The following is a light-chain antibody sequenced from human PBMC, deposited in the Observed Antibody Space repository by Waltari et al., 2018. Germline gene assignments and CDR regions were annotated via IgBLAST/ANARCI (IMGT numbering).Light chain of an antibody. V-gene: IGLV2-23*02. Sequence: SALTQPASVSGPPRQSITIPCTGTNSEIGCYTLVSSYPQHPGRAPKLVIHEVTKRPSGISDRFSGSKSGNMASLTISGLQAEDEADYYCSSYASRTSFAIFGGGTKLTVL. CDR1: NSEIGCYTL. J-gene: IGLJ2*01. CDR2: EVT. CDR3: SSYASRTSFAI.